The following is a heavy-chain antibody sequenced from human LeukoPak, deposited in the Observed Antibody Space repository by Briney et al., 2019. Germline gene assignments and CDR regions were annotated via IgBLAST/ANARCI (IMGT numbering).Heavy chain of an antibody. V-gene: IGHV1-69*04. D-gene: IGHD3-22*01. CDR3: AREASPITMIVAVITRPGGAFDI. CDR1: GGTFSSYA. Sequence: ASVKVSCKASGGTFSSYAISWVRQAPGQGLEWMGRIIPILGIANYAQKFQGRVTITADKSTSTAYMELSSLRSEDTAVYYCAREASPITMIVAVITRPGGAFDIWGQGTMVTVPS. J-gene: IGHJ3*02. CDR2: IIPILGIA.